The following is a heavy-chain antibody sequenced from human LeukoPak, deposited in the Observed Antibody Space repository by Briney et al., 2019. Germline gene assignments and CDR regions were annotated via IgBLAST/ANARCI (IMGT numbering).Heavy chain of an antibody. CDR1: GFTFSNYG. V-gene: IGHV3-30*18. CDR3: VKGLVQTTMSYSVDY. Sequence: GGSLRLSCAASGFTFSNYGMHWVRQTPGKGLEWVALISSDGSKNIYADSVKGRFTISRDNSKNTVYLQVNSLRAEDTAVYYCVKGLVQTTMSYSVDYWGQGALVTVSS. CDR2: ISSDGSKN. D-gene: IGHD1-1*01. J-gene: IGHJ4*02.